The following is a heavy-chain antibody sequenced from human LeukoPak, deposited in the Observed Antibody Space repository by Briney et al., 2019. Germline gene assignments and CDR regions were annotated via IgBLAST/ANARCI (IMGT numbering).Heavy chain of an antibody. D-gene: IGHD3-3*01. CDR1: GYSISNGYY. V-gene: IGHV4-38-2*02. CDR3: ARGAEYYAIWRGYAGYSDY. J-gene: IGHJ4*02. Sequence: SEALSLTCTVSGYSISNGYYWGWIRQPPGKGLEWVGSIYHRGSTYYNPSLRSRVTISLDRSKKKFSLKLTSVTAADTAVYFCARGAEYYAIWRGYAGYSDYWGQGISVTVSS. CDR2: IYHRGST.